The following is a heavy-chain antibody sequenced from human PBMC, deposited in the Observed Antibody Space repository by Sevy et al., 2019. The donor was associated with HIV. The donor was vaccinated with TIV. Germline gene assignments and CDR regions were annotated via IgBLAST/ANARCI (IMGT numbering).Heavy chain of an antibody. D-gene: IGHD3-22*01. CDR1: GYTFASYG. CDR2: ISGYDGKT. J-gene: IGHJ5*02. Sequence: ASVKVSCKTSGYTFASYGIGWVRQAPGQGLEWVGWISGYDGKTNYAQKFQGRVTMTTDTSTSTAYMELWSLRSDDTAVYYCARGLLNYYDSSGYYYSAWGQGTLVTVSS. V-gene: IGHV1-18*04. CDR3: ARGLLNYYDSSGYYYSA.